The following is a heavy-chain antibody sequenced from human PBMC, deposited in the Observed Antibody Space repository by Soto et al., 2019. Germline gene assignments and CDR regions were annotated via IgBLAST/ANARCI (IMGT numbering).Heavy chain of an antibody. J-gene: IGHJ4*02. D-gene: IGHD5-18*01. CDR1: GGSISSYY. CDR3: ARGYSYGTHFDY. CDR2: IYYSGST. V-gene: IGHV4-59*01. Sequence: SETLSLTCTVSGGSISSYYWSWIRQPPGKGLEWIGYIYYSGSTNYNPSLKSRVTISVDTSKNQFSLKLSSVTAADTAVYYCARGYSYGTHFDYWGQGTLVTVSS.